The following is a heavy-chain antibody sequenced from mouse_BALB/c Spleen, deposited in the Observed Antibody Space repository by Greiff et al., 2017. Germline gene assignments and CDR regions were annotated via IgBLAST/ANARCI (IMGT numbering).Heavy chain of an antibody. D-gene: IGHD2-1*01. V-gene: IGHV5-9-4*01. Sequence: DVKLVESGGGLVKPGGSLKLSCAASGFTFSSYAMSWVRQSPEKRLEWVAEISSGGSYTYYPDTVTGRFTISRDNAKNTLYLEMSSLRSEDTAMYYCARGRSYYVNYEGMDYWGQGTSVTVSS. CDR2: ISSGGSYT. CDR1: GFTFSSYA. J-gene: IGHJ4*01. CDR3: ARGRSYYVNYEGMDY.